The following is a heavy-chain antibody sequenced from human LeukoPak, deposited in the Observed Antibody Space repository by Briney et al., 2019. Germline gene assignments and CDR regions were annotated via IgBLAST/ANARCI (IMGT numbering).Heavy chain of an antibody. CDR1: GFTLSSYA. CDR3: AKALRFLEWLLF. D-gene: IGHD3-3*01. J-gene: IGHJ4*02. Sequence: GGSLRLSFAASGFTLSSYAMSWFRQAPGKGLEWVSAISGSGGSTYYADSVKGRFTISRDNSKNTLYLQMNSLRAEDTAVYYCAKALRFLEWLLFWGQGTLVTVSS. V-gene: IGHV3-23*01. CDR2: ISGSGGST.